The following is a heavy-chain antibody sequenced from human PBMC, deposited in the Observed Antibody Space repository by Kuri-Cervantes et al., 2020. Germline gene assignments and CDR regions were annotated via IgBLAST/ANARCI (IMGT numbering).Heavy chain of an antibody. CDR3: ARDNCSGGSCYLELGSGLDY. Sequence: ASVKVSCKAVGYTFTGYHMHWVRQAPGQGLEWMGVINPSGGSTNYAQKFQGRVTMTRDTSTRTAYMELSSLRSEDTAVYYCARDNCSGGSCYLELGSGLDYWGQGTLVTVSS. J-gene: IGHJ4*02. CDR1: GYTFTGYH. CDR2: INPSGGST. V-gene: IGHV1-46*01. D-gene: IGHD2-15*01.